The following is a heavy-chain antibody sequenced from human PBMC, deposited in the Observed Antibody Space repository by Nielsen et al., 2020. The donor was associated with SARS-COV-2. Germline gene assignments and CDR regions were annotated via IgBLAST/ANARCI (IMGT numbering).Heavy chain of an antibody. CDR3: AGSGSGWYNFDS. Sequence: ASVKVSCKASGYTFTTNYIHWVRQAPGQGLEWMGRINPNSGGPNYAQKFQGRVTMTWDTSISTAYMELSGLKSDDTAVFYCAGSGSGWYNFDSWGQGTLVTVSS. V-gene: IGHV1-2*06. CDR1: GYTFTTNY. CDR2: INPNSGGP. D-gene: IGHD6-19*01. J-gene: IGHJ4*02.